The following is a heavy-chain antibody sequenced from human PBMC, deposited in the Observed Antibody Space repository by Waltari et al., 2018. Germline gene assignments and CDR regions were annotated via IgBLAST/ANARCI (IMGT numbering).Heavy chain of an antibody. V-gene: IGHV4-39*01. CDR1: GGSISGTSYY. J-gene: IGHJ4*02. D-gene: IGHD2-15*01. CDR3: ARPGRVGGGSLMGLDY. Sequence: QLQLQESGPGLVKASETLSLTCSVSGGSISGTSYYWGWIRQPPGKGLEWIGSFIYNANTYYNPSLKGRLTISVDTSKNQFSLQLTSVTAADTAMYYCARPGRVGGGSLMGLDYWGQGTLVTVSS. CDR2: FIYNANT.